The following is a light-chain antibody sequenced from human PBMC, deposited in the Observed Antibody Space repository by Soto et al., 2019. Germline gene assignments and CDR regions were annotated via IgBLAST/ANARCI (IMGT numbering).Light chain of an antibody. V-gene: IGKV1-39*01. CDR3: QQGYSTVVT. J-gene: IGKJ4*01. Sequence: IQMTQSPSSLSASVGDRVTVTCRASQSISRYLNWYQQKPGKAPKLLIYAASNLQSGVPSRFSGGGSGTDFTLTIGGLQPEDFATYYCQQGYSTVVTFGVGTKVEI. CDR2: AAS. CDR1: QSISRY.